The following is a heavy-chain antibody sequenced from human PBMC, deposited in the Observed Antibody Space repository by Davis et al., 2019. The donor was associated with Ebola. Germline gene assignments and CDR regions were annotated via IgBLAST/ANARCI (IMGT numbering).Heavy chain of an antibody. CDR3: AGGYCSGGSCYYFDY. CDR2: IKQDGSEK. V-gene: IGHV3-7*01. D-gene: IGHD2-15*01. J-gene: IGHJ4*02. Sequence: PAGSLRLSCAASGFTFSSYWMSWVRHAPGKGLEWVANIKQDGSEKYYVASVKGRFTISRDNAKNSLYLQMNSLRAEDTAVYYCAGGYCSGGSCYYFDYWGQGTLVTVSS. CDR1: GFTFSSYW.